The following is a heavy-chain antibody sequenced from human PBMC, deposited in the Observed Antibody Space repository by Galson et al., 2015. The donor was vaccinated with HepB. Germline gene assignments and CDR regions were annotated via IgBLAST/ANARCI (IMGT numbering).Heavy chain of an antibody. CDR3: ARDSGDVYYYYYMDV. CDR1: GFTFSSYS. J-gene: IGHJ6*03. D-gene: IGHD3-10*01. V-gene: IGHV3-48*01. CDR2: ISSSSSTI. Sequence: SLRLSCAASGFTFSSYSMNWVRQAPGKGLEWVSYISSSSSTIYYADSVKGRFTISRDNSKNTLYLQMNSLRAEDTAVYYCARDSGDVYYYYYMDVWGKGTTVTVSS.